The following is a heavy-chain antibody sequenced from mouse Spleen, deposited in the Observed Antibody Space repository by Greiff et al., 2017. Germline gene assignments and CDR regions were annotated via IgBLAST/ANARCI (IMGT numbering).Heavy chain of an antibody. D-gene: IGHD1-1*01. CDR3: ARTYYGSRYEAMGY. J-gene: IGHJ4*01. V-gene: IGHV1-52*01. CDR1: GYTFTSYW. CDR2: IDPSDSET. Sequence: VQLQQPGAELVRPGSSVKLSCKASGYTFTSYWMHWVKQRPIQGLEWIGNIDPSDSETHYNQKFKDKATLTVDKSSSTAYMQLSSLTSEDSAVFYCARTYYGSRYEAMGYRGQGTSVTVSS.